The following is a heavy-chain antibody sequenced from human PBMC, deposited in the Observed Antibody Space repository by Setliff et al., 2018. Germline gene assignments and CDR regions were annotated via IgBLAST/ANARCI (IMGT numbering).Heavy chain of an antibody. V-gene: IGHV4-61*09. CDR1: GGSVNSGYDN. D-gene: IGHD3-3*01. CDR2: INRRGST. Sequence: SETLSLTCTVSGGSVNSGYDNWNWLRQPAGKGLEWIGHINRRGSTNLSPSLKGRATLSIDASKRQFSLKLTSVTAADTAVYYCARMSGFQYIDFWGNGTTVTVS. CDR3: ARMSGFQYIDF. J-gene: IGHJ6*03.